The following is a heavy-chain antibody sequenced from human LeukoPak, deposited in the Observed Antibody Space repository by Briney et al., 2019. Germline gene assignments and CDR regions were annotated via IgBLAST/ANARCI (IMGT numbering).Heavy chain of an antibody. J-gene: IGHJ3*02. D-gene: IGHD3-3*01. Sequence: SETLSLTCTVSGGSISSYYWSWIRQPAGKGLEWIGRIYTSGSTNYNPSLKSRVTMSVDTSKNQFSLKLSSVTAADTAVYYCARSYYDFWSGYYQDAFDIWGQGTMVTVSS. CDR1: GGSISSYY. CDR3: ARSYYDFWSGYYQDAFDI. V-gene: IGHV4-4*07. CDR2: IYTSGST.